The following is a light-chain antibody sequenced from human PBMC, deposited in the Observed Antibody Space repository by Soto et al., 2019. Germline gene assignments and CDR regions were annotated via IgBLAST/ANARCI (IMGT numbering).Light chain of an antibody. CDR2: GAS. CDR1: QSVSSK. V-gene: IGKV3-15*01. Sequence: EIVMTQSPATPSLSPGERATLSCRASQSVSSKLAWYQQKPGQAPRLLIYGASTRATGIPARFSGSGSGTEFTLTISSLQSEDFAVYYCQQYNNWPPVTFGQGTKVDIK. CDR3: QQYNNWPPVT. J-gene: IGKJ1*01.